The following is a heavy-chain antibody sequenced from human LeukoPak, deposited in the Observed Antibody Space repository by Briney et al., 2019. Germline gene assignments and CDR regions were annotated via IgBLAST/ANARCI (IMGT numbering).Heavy chain of an antibody. CDR2: TSSSDAGT. Sequence: GGSLRLSCAASGFTFSSYGMFWVRQAPGKGLEWVAATSSSDAGTYHADSVRGRFTISRDNSKNTLYLQMNSLRAEDAAVYFCAKAPVTSCRGAYCYPFDSWGQGTLVTVSS. CDR1: GFTFSSYG. D-gene: IGHD2-15*01. CDR3: AKAPVTSCRGAYCYPFDS. V-gene: IGHV3-23*01. J-gene: IGHJ4*02.